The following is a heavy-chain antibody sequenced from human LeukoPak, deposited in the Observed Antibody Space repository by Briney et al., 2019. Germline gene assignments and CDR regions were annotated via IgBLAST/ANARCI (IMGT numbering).Heavy chain of an antibody. V-gene: IGHV1-69*04. CDR2: IIPILGIA. CDR1: RGTFSSYA. CDR3: ARGSGIAADY. D-gene: IGHD6-25*01. J-gene: IGHJ4*02. Sequence: SVKVSCKASRGTFSSYAISWVRQAPGQGLEWMGRIIPILGIANYAQKFQGRVTITADKSTSTAYMELSSLRSEDTAVYHCARGSGIAADYWGQGTLVTVSS.